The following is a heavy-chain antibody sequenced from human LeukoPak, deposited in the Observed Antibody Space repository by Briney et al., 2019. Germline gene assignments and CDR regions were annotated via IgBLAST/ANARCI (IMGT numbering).Heavy chain of an antibody. Sequence: GGSLRLSCAASGFTFSSYWMSWVRQAPGKGLEWVANIKQDGNENYFVDSVKGRFTISRDNAKNSLYLQMNSLRAEDTAVYYCARVPGYSSGWFDYWGQGTLVTVSS. CDR1: GFTFSSYW. CDR2: IKQDGNEN. D-gene: IGHD6-19*01. CDR3: ARVPGYSSGWFDY. J-gene: IGHJ4*02. V-gene: IGHV3-7*01.